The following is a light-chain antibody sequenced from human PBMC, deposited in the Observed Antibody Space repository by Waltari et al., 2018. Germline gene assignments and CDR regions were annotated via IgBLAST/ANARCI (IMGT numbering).Light chain of an antibody. CDR1: NIGSKS. CDR3: QVWDSSSDHYV. CDR2: DDR. V-gene: IGLV3-21*02. J-gene: IGLJ1*01. Sequence: SSVLTQPPSVSVAPGQTARITCGGNNIGSKSVHWYQQKPGRAPVLVVYDDRDRPSGSPERFSGSNSGNTATLTISRVEDGDEADYYCQVWDSSSDHYVFGTGTKVTVL.